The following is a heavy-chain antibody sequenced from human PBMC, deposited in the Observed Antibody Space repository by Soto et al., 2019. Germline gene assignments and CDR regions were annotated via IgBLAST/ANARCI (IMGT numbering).Heavy chain of an antibody. D-gene: IGHD3-3*01. J-gene: IGHJ6*02. CDR3: AKDIPPEIDDFSHGLDV. CDR2: ISYAGTRK. Sequence: QVQLVESGGGVVQPGRSLRLSCGASGFTFSNYGMYWVRQAPGKGLEWVAVISYAGTRKYYADSVKGRFTISRDNSKNTLYLQMNSLRAEDTAVYHCAKDIPPEIDDFSHGLDVWGQGTTVTVSS. CDR1: GFTFSNYG. V-gene: IGHV3-30*18.